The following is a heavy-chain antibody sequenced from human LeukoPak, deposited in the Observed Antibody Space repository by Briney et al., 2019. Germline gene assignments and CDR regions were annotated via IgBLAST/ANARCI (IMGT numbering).Heavy chain of an antibody. J-gene: IGHJ5*02. CDR1: GYTFTGYY. Sequence: ASVKVSCKASGYTFTGYYMHWVRQAPGQGLEWMGWINPNSGGTNYAQKFQGRVTMTRDTSISTAYMELSRLRSDGTAVYYCARSRRRANWFDPWGQGTLVTVSS. V-gene: IGHV1-2*02. CDR2: INPNSGGT. CDR3: ARSRRRANWFDP.